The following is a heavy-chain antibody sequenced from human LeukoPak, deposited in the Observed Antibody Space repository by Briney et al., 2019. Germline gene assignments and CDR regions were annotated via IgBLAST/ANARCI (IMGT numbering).Heavy chain of an antibody. CDR2: INHSGST. V-gene: IGHV4-34*01. CDR3: ARVIPAFRASDY. CDR1: GGSFSGYY. Sequence: SETLSLTCAVYGGSFSGYYWSWIRQPPGKGLEWIGEINHSGSTNYNPSLRSRVTISVDTSKNQFSLKLSSVTAADTAVYYCARVIPAFRASDYWGQGTLVTVSS. D-gene: IGHD2-2*01. J-gene: IGHJ4*02.